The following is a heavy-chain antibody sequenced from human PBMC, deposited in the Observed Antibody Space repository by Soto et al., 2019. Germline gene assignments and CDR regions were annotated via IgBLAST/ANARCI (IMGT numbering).Heavy chain of an antibody. CDR1: GFTFDDYA. CDR2: ISWNSDNI. J-gene: IGHJ3*02. CDR3: AKDLYRNYGDAVDI. D-gene: IGHD4-4*01. V-gene: IGHV3-9*01. Sequence: EVQLVESGGGLVQPGRSLRLSCAASGFTFDDYAMHWVRQAPGKGLEWVSGISWNSDNIVYADSVKGRFTISRDNAKNSLYLQMNSLGAEDTALYYCAKDLYRNYGDAVDIWGQGTMVTVSS.